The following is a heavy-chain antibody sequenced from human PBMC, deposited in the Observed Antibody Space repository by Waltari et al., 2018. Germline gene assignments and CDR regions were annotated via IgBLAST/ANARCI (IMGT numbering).Heavy chain of an antibody. J-gene: IGHJ6*02. CDR2: ISWDSRAI. D-gene: IGHD6-13*01. CDR3: AKGVSSWYSFGMDV. Sequence: EVKVVESGGGLVQPGRSLRLSCTGSGFRFDNFAMHWVRQGPGKGLEWVSGISWDSRAIGYAESVRGRFTISRDNARNSVYLQMNSLRSEDMALYYCAKGVSSWYSFGMDVWGQGTTVTVSS. CDR1: GFRFDNFA. V-gene: IGHV3-9*03.